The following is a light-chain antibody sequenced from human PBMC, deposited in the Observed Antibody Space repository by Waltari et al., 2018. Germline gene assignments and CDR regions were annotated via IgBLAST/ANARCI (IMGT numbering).Light chain of an antibody. CDR1: HSVSRT. J-gene: IGKJ1*01. CDR2: DAS. V-gene: IGKV3-20*01. Sequence: EIVLTQSPGTLSLSPGERATLSCRASHSVSRTLAWYQQKPGQAPRLLIYDASTRATGIPDRFSGSGFGTDFSLTISRLEPEDFAVYYCQKYGTLPATFGQGTTVEIK. CDR3: QKYGTLPAT.